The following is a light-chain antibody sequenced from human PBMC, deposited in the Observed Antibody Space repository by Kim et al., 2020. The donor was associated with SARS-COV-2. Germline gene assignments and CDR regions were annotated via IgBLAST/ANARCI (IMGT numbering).Light chain of an antibody. CDR1: SLRSYY. Sequence: SSELTQDPAVSVALGQTVRITCQGDSLRSYYATWYQQKPGQAPILVIYGKNNRPSGIPDRFSGSGSGNTASLTITGTQAGGEADYYCNSRDSNDNVVFGGGTQLTVL. CDR2: GKN. CDR3: NSRDSNDNVV. J-gene: IGLJ2*01. V-gene: IGLV3-19*01.